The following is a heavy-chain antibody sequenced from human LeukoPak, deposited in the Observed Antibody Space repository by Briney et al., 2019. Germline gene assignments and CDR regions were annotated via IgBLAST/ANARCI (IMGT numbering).Heavy chain of an antibody. CDR2: ISGSGGST. J-gene: IGHJ5*02. CDR1: GFTFSSYA. D-gene: IGHD6-19*01. CDR3: AKDLQQWTGYNWFDP. V-gene: IGHV3-23*01. Sequence: SGGSLRLSCAASGFTFSSYAMSWVRQAPGKGLEWVSAISGSGGSTYYADSVKGRFTISRDNSKNTLYLQMNSLRAEDTAVYYCAKDLQQWTGYNWFDPWGQGTLVTVSS.